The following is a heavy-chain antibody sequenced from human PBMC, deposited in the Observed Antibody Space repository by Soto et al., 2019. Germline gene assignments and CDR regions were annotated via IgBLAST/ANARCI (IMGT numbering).Heavy chain of an antibody. CDR1: GGTFSSYT. CDR2: IIPILGIA. CDR3: ARERDIVVVPAAAHGMDV. J-gene: IGHJ6*02. Sequence: QVQLVQSGAEVKKPGSSVKVSCKASGGTFSSYTISWVRQAPGQGLEWMGRIIPILGIANYAQKFQGRVTIPADKSTRTAYMEVSSRRSEDTAVYYCARERDIVVVPAAAHGMDVWGQGTTVTVSS. V-gene: IGHV1-69*08. D-gene: IGHD2-2*01.